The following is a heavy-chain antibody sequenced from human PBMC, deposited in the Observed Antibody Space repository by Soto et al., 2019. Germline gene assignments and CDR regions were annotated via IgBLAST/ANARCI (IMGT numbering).Heavy chain of an antibody. J-gene: IGHJ6*02. CDR2: INPNSGGT. V-gene: IGHV1-2*04. D-gene: IGHD3-3*01. CDR1: GYSFTGYY. CDR3: ARSLIFGVAESPTATFGMDV. Sequence: ALVKGSCKASGYSFTGYYRHWARQATGQGLEWMGWINPNSGGTNYAQKFQGWVTMTRDTSISTAYMELSRLRSDDTAVYYCARSLIFGVAESPTATFGMDVWGQGTTVTVSS.